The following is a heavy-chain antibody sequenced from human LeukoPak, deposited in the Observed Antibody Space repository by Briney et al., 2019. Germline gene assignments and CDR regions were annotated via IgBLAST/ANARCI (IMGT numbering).Heavy chain of an antibody. CDR2: ISSSSSTI. CDR1: GFTFSSYS. CDR3: ARWRVGGWFDP. J-gene: IGHJ5*02. V-gene: IGHV3-48*04. Sequence: GGSLRLSCAASGFTFSSYSMNWVRQAPGKGLEWVSYISSSSSTIHYADSVKGRFTISRDNAKNSLYLQMNSLRAEDTAVYYWARWRVGGWFDPWGQGTLVTVSS. D-gene: IGHD2-2*01.